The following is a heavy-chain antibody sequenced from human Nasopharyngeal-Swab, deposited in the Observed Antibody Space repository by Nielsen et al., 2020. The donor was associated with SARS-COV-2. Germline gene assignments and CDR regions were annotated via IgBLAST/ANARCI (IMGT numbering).Heavy chain of an antibody. Sequence: ASVKVSCKASGYTFTGYYMHWVRQAPGQGLEWMGRINPNSGGTNYAQKFQGRVTMTRDTSISTAYMELSRLRSDDTAVYYCAREYGERRPGTYYYYYYMDVWGKGTTVTVSS. V-gene: IGHV1-2*06. D-gene: IGHD1-14*01. CDR2: INPNSGGT. CDR3: AREYGERRPGTYYYYYYMDV. CDR1: GYTFTGYY. J-gene: IGHJ6*03.